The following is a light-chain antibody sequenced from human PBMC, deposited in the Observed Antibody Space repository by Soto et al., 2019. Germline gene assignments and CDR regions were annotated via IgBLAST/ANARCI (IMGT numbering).Light chain of an antibody. CDR2: DAT. CDR1: QSISGW. J-gene: IGKJ1*01. V-gene: IGKV1-5*01. CDR3: QQYNTYTWT. Sequence: DIQMTQSPSTLSASVGDRVTITFRASQSISGWLAWYQQKPGKAPKFLIYDATSLETGVSSRFSGSGSGTEFTLTINSLQPDDSATYYCQQYNTYTWTFGQGTKVDI.